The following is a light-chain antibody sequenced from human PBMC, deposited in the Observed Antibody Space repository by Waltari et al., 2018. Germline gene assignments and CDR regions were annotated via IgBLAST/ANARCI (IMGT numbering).Light chain of an antibody. J-gene: IGLJ1*01. Sequence: QSALPQPASVSGSPGQSITISCSGTDSDVGAYTFVPWYQQHPGKAPHLIIYEVSNRPSGISNRFSASKSGNTASLTISGLQAEDEADYYCSSYTTSSAPGVFGTGTRVTVL. CDR2: EVS. V-gene: IGLV2-14*01. CDR1: DSDVGAYTF. CDR3: SSYTTSSAPGV.